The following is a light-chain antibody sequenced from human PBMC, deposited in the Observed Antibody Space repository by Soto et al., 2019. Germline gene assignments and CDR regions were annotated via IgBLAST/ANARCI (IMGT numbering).Light chain of an antibody. Sequence: DIQMTQSPSSLSASLGDRVTITCRASQGIGVYLAWFQQRPGRVPSLLIYAASTLQSGVPSRFSGSGSGTDFTLTISSLQPEDVATYYCQTYNSPPLTFGGGTKVEIK. CDR2: AAS. V-gene: IGKV1-27*01. CDR1: QGIGVY. CDR3: QTYNSPPLT. J-gene: IGKJ4*01.